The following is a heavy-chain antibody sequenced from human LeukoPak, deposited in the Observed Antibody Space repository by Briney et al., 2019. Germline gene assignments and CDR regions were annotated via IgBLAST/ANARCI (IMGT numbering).Heavy chain of an antibody. CDR1: GDSIRSDSHY. V-gene: IGHV4-39*01. J-gene: IGHJ4*02. CDR2: SHYSGST. CDR3: ATHVYSSGWYFDY. Sequence: SETLSLTCTVSGDSIRSDSHYWGWIRQSPGKGLEWIGSSHYSGSTYYNPSRKSRGTISVDAPKNQFSLKLSYVTAEDRAVYYCATHVYSSGWYFDYWGQGTLVTVSS. D-gene: IGHD6-19*01.